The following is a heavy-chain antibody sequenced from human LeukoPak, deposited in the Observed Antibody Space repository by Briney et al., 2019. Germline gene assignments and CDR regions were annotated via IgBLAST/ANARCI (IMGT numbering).Heavy chain of an antibody. J-gene: IGHJ3*01. D-gene: IGHD6-19*01. CDR1: GFTVSGSY. CDR2: LYSVGTI. Sequence: PGGSLRLSCAASGFTVSGSYMSWIRQAPGKGLEWVSILYSVGTIYYADSVEGRFTISRDNSKNTLYLQMNSLRVEDAAVYYCARLVVDSRAFDVWGQGTMVTVSS. CDR3: ARLVVDSRAFDV. V-gene: IGHV3-53*01.